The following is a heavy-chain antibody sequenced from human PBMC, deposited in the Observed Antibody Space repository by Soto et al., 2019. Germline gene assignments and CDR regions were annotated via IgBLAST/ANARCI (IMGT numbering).Heavy chain of an antibody. V-gene: IGHV4-61*08. CDR2: IYYSGST. Sequence: SETLSLTCAVSGGSISSGGYSWSWIRQPPGKGLEWIGYIYYSGSTNYNPPLKSRVTLSVDTSKNQFSLKLSSVTAADTAVYYCARLGGSYAVPHFDYWGQGTLVTVSS. J-gene: IGHJ4*02. D-gene: IGHD1-26*01. CDR3: ARLGGSYAVPHFDY. CDR1: GGSISSGGYS.